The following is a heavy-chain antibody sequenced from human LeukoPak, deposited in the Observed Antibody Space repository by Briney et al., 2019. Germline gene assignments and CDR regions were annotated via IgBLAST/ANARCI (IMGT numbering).Heavy chain of an antibody. CDR3: ARHGTSGTNLNWFDP. CDR1: GGSISSFY. D-gene: IGHD1-1*01. V-gene: IGHV4-59*01. Sequence: SETLSLTCTVSGGSISSFYWSWIRQPPGKGLEWIGYIYYSGSTNYDPSLKSRVTISVDTSKNQFSLKLSSVTAADTAVYYCARHGTSGTNLNWFDPWGQGTLVTVSS. J-gene: IGHJ5*02. CDR2: IYYSGST.